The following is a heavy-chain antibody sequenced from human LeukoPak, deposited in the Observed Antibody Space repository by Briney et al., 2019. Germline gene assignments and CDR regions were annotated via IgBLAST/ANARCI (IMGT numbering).Heavy chain of an antibody. D-gene: IGHD6-13*01. V-gene: IGHV4-4*07. J-gene: IGHJ5*02. CDR1: GGSISSYY. CDR3: AREYSSSWSNWFDP. Sequence: SETLSLXCTVSGGSISSYYWSWIRQPAGKGLEWIGRIYTSGSTNYNPSLKSRVTMSVDTSKNQFSLKLSSVTAADTAVYYCAREYSSSWSNWFDPWGPGTLVTVSS. CDR2: IYTSGST.